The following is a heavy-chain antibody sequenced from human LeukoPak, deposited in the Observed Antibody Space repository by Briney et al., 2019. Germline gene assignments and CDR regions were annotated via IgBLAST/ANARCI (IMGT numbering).Heavy chain of an antibody. Sequence: PSETLSLTCTVSGGSIRNYYGSWIRQPPGKGLEWIGYIHYTGRTNYKPSLESRVTMSVDTSKNQFSLKLTSVSAADTAVYYCARFEGSTWGDGFDIWGQGTLVTVSS. CDR2: IHYTGRT. CDR3: ARFEGSTWGDGFDI. D-gene: IGHD3-16*01. CDR1: GGSIRNYY. V-gene: IGHV4-59*08. J-gene: IGHJ3*02.